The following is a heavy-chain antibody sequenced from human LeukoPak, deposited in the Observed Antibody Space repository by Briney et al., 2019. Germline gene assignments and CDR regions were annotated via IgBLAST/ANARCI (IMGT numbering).Heavy chain of an antibody. CDR2: ISSASSYI. D-gene: IGHD4-23*01. CDR3: ARDIRWLNGEFDY. Sequence: GGSLRLSCAASGFTFSNYNMNWVRQAPGKGLEWLSSISSASSYIYYADSVKGRFTISRDNARNSLYLQMNSLRAEDTAVYYCARDIRWLNGEFDYWGQGTLVTVSS. J-gene: IGHJ4*02. V-gene: IGHV3-21*01. CDR1: GFTFSNYN.